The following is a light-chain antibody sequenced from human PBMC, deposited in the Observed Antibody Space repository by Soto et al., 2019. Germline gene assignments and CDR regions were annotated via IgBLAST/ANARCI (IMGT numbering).Light chain of an antibody. V-gene: IGLV2-18*02. J-gene: IGLJ2*01. CDR3: SSYTNSITVV. Sequence: QSVLTQPPSVSGSPGQSVTISCTGTSSDVGSYNRVSWYQQPPGTAPKLMIYEVSNRPSGVPDRFSGPKSGNTASLTISGLQAEDEADYYCSSYTNSITVVYGGGTKLTVL. CDR2: EVS. CDR1: SSDVGSYNR.